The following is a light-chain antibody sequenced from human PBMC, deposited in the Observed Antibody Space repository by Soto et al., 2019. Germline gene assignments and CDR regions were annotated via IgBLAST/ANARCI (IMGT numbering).Light chain of an antibody. J-gene: IGKJ4*01. Sequence: DIPMTQSPSSLSASVGDRVTITCRASQGIGSDLGWYQQKPGKAPKRLIYAASSLQSGAPSRFSGRGSGTEFTLTISSLQPEDFATYYCLQHNSYPPTFGGGTKVEIK. CDR2: AAS. CDR3: LQHNSYPPT. CDR1: QGIGSD. V-gene: IGKV1-17*01.